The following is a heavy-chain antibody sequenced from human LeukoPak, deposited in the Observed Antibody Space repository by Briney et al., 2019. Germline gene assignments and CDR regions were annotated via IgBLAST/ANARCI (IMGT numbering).Heavy chain of an antibody. D-gene: IGHD2-8*01. V-gene: IGHV3-30*19. J-gene: IGHJ6*02. Sequence: SGGSLRLSCAASGFTFSSYGMHWVRQAPGKGLEWVAVISYDGSNKYYADSVKGRFTISRDNSKNTLYLQMNSLRAEDTAVYYCARARLANGVWVGYYYGMDVWGQGTTVTVSS. CDR1: GFTFSSYG. CDR3: ARARLANGVWVGYYYGMDV. CDR2: ISYDGSNK.